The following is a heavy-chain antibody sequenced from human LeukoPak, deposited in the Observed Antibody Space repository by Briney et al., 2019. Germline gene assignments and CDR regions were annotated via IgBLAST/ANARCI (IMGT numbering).Heavy chain of an antibody. Sequence: PGGSLRLSCAASGFTFSSYWMSWVRQAPGKGLEGVAHIKQDGSEKYYVDSVKGRFTISRDNAKNSLYLQMNSLRAEDTAVYYCARDVGSNWTPYYFDYWGQGTLVTVSS. D-gene: IGHD6-13*01. CDR3: ARDVGSNWTPYYFDY. CDR2: IKQDGSEK. V-gene: IGHV3-7*01. J-gene: IGHJ4*02. CDR1: GFTFSSYW.